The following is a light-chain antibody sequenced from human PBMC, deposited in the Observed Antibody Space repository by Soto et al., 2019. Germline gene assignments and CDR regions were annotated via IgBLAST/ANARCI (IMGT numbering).Light chain of an antibody. CDR1: QSISSW. V-gene: IGKV1-5*03. CDR2: KAS. Sequence: DIQMTQSPSTLSASVGDRVTITCRASQSISSWLAWYQQRPGEAPKLLIYKASILESGVPSRFSGGGSGTEFTLAISSLQPDDSATYYCQQYNDNWTFGQGTKVDIK. CDR3: QQYNDNWT. J-gene: IGKJ1*01.